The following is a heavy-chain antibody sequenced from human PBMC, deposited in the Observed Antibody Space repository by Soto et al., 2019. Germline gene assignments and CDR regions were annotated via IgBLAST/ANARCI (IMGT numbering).Heavy chain of an antibody. D-gene: IGHD1-1*01. J-gene: IGHJ4*02. V-gene: IGHV1-2*02. CDR1: GYTFTDYY. CDR3: ARGSPTTTPCDY. Sequence: QVQLVQSGADLKKPGASVKVSCKASGYTFTDYYMHWVRQAPGQGLEWMGWINPNNGGTSYAQKFEGGVTMTRDTSISTAYMEVRRLTSDDTAVYYCARGSPTTTPCDYWGQGNLVTVAS. CDR2: INPNNGGT.